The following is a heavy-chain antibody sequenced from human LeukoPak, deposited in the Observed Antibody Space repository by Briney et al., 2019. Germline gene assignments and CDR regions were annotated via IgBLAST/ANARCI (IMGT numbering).Heavy chain of an antibody. V-gene: IGHV3-7*01. CDR3: AAWFGESVP. CDR2: MNEDGSGR. CDR1: GFTFTSAW. Sequence: GGSLRLSWAASGFTFTSAWMSWLRQTPEKGLEWVAHMNEDGSGRFYVDSAKGRFTISRDDTQNSVYLQMNSLRVEDTAVYYCAAWFGESVPWGQGTLVTVSS. J-gene: IGHJ5*02. D-gene: IGHD3-10*01.